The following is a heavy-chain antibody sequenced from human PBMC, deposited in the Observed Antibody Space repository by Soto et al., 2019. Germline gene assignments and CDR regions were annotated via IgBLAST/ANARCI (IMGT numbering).Heavy chain of an antibody. D-gene: IGHD3-22*01. CDR1: GFTFSSYA. V-gene: IGHV3-23*01. J-gene: IGHJ4*02. Sequence: PGGSLRLSCAASGFTFSSYAMSWVRQAPGKGREWVSAISGSGGSTYYADSVKGRFTISGDNSKNTLYLQMNSLRAEDTAVYYCAKGPLGGYDSSGYHFDYWGQGTLVTVSS. CDR3: AKGPLGGYDSSGYHFDY. CDR2: ISGSGGST.